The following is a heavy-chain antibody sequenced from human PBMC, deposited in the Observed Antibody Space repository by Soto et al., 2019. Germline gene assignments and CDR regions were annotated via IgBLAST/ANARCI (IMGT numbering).Heavy chain of an antibody. Sequence: SETLSLTCTVSGGSISSYYWSWIRQPPGKGLEWIGYIYYSGSTNYNPSLKSRVTISVDTSKNQFSLKLSSVTAADTAVYYCARQSEPYGSKDYWGQGTLVTVSS. J-gene: IGHJ4*02. V-gene: IGHV4-59*08. CDR3: ARQSEPYGSKDY. D-gene: IGHD3-10*01. CDR1: GGSISSYY. CDR2: IYYSGST.